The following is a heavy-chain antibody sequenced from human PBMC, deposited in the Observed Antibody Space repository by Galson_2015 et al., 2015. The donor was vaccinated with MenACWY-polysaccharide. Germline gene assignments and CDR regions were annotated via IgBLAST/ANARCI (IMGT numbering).Heavy chain of an antibody. CDR2: INSDGST. CDR3: VREGENAVAGTLDI. CDR1: GFTFSSYW. J-gene: IGHJ3*02. Sequence: SLRLSCAASGFTFSSYWMNWVRQAPGKGLVWVSRINSDGSTSYADSVKGRFTMSRDNAKNTVYLQMNGLRAEDTAVYYCVREGENAVAGTLDIWGQGTMVTVSS. V-gene: IGHV3-74*01. D-gene: IGHD6-19*01.